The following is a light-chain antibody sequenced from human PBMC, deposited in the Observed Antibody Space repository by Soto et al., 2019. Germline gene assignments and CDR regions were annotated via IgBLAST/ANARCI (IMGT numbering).Light chain of an antibody. J-gene: IGKJ5*01. V-gene: IGKV1-39*01. Sequence: DIQMTQSPSSLSAAVGDRVTITCRSSQSIDRHLNWYQQKPGKGPKLLIYVASNLQSGVPSRFSGSGSGTEFTLTISNLQPEDFATYYCQPSHRVPPYTCGQGTRLEI. CDR1: QSIDRH. CDR3: QPSHRVPPYT. CDR2: VAS.